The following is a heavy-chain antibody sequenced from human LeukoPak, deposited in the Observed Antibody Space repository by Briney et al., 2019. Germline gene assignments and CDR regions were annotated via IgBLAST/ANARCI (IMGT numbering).Heavy chain of an antibody. CDR2: ISGSGGST. J-gene: IGHJ6*03. Sequence: PGGSLRLSCAAPGFTFSSYAMSWVRQAPGKGLEWVSTISGSGGSTYYADSVKGRFTISRDNSKNTLYLQMNSLRAEDTAVYYCAKVYCSSSSCRPDYYYYYMDVWGKGTTVTVSS. CDR1: GFTFSSYA. D-gene: IGHD2-2*01. CDR3: AKVYCSSSSCRPDYYYYYMDV. V-gene: IGHV3-23*01.